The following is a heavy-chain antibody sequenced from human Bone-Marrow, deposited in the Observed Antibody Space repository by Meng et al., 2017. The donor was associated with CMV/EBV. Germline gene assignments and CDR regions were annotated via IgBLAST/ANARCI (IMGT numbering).Heavy chain of an antibody. CDR1: RGTFSSYD. D-gene: IGHD3-3*01. CDR2: IIPILGIA. CDR3: ASLSLRITIFAVFNSYYYHCRMDV. V-gene: IGHV1-69*10. Sequence: SVKVSCKASRGTFSSYDFSWVRQAPGQGREWMGEIIPILGIANYAQKFQGRVTITADNTTSTASMEMHSPRSVDTAVDYCASLSLRITIFAVFNSYYYHCRMDVWGQGTMVTVSS. J-gene: IGHJ6*02.